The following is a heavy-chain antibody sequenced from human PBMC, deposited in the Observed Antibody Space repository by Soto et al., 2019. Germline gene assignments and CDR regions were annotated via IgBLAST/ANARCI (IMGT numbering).Heavy chain of an antibody. CDR2: IIPIFGTA. CDR1: GGTFSSYA. D-gene: IGHD5-12*01. Sequence: QVQLVQSGAEVKKPGSSVKVSCKASGGTFSSYAISWVRQAPGQGLEWMGGIIPIFGTANYAQKFQGRVTIXAXEXKSTAYMELSSLRSEDTAVYYCASSVAKYYYYGMDVWGQGTTVTVSS. J-gene: IGHJ6*02. CDR3: ASSVAKYYYYGMDV. V-gene: IGHV1-69*12.